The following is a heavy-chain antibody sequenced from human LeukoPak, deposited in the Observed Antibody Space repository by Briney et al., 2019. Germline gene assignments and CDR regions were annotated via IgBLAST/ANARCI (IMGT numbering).Heavy chain of an antibody. CDR3: ARARVSVAETAMVTDWFDP. D-gene: IGHD5-18*01. V-gene: IGHV1-2*02. Sequence: ASVKVSCKASGYTFTGYYMHWVRQAPGQGLEWMGWINPNSGGTNYAQKFQGRVTMTRDTSISTAYMELSRLRSDETAVYDCARARVSVAETAMVTDWFDPWGQGTLVTVSS. CDR1: GYTFTGYY. CDR2: INPNSGGT. J-gene: IGHJ5*02.